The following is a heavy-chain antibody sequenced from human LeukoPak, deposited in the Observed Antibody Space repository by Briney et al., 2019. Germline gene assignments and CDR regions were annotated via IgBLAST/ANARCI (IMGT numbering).Heavy chain of an antibody. CDR3: GYTNNFYH. CDR1: GLSISGQW. V-gene: IGHV3-7*01. D-gene: IGHD3-16*02. CDR2: IKHDGSEE. Sequence: PGGSLTLSCVASGLSISGQWMNWVRQAPGQGLEWVANIKHDGSEEYDVDSVKSRFTVSRDDGRNSVSLQMNSVRAEDTAVYYCGYTNNFYHWGQGTLVVVSS. J-gene: IGHJ4*02.